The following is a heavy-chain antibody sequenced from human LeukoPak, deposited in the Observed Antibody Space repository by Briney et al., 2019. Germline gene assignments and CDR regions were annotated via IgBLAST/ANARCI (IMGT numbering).Heavy chain of an antibody. D-gene: IGHD4-23*01. CDR3: ARADYGGNSVEVGAFDI. CDR1: GGTFSSYA. J-gene: IGHJ3*02. V-gene: IGHV1-69*13. Sequence: ASVKVSCTASGGTFSSYAISWVRQAPGQGLEWMGGIIPIFGTANYAQKFQGRVTITADESTSTAYMELSSLRSEDTAVYYCARADYGGNSVEVGAFDIWGQGTMVTVSS. CDR2: IIPIFGTA.